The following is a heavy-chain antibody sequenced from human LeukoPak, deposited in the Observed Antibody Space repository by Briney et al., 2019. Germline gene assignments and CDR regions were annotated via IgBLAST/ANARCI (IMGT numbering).Heavy chain of an antibody. J-gene: IGHJ4*02. CDR2: IIPIFGTA. CDR1: GGTFSSYA. Sequence: ASVKVSCKASGGTFSSYAISWVRQAPGQGLEWMGGIIPIFGTANYAQKFQGRVTITTDESTSTAYMELSSLRSEDTAVYYCARGTAARPRGLGRLATFDYWGQGTRVTVSS. D-gene: IGHD6-6*01. V-gene: IGHV1-69*05. CDR3: ARGTAARPRGLGRLATFDY.